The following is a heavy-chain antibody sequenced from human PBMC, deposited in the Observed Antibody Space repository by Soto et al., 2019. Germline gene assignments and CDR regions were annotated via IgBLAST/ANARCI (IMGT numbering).Heavy chain of an antibody. CDR1: GYSFTSYW. CDR3: ARNINSSSWLKNYNWFDP. D-gene: IGHD6-13*01. V-gene: IGHV5-51*01. CDR2: IYPGDSDT. J-gene: IGHJ5*02. Sequence: GESLKISCKGSGYSFTSYWIGWVRQMPGKGLEWMGIIYPGDSDTRYSPSFQGQVTISADKSISTAYLQWSSLKASDTAMYYCARNINSSSWLKNYNWFDPWGPGTLVTVSS.